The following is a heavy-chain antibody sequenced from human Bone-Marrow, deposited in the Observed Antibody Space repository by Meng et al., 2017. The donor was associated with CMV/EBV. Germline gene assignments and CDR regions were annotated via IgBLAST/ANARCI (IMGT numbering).Heavy chain of an antibody. J-gene: IGHJ4*02. CDR1: GFTFSSYS. D-gene: IGHD3-3*01. V-gene: IGHV3-15*01. CDR3: TTQNYDFWSGYYISYYFDY. Sequence: GESLKISCAASGFTFSSYSMNWVRQAPGKGLEWVGRIKSKTDGGTTDYAAPVKGRFTISRDDSKNTLYLQMNSLKTEDTAVYYCTTQNYDFWSGYYISYYFDYWGQGTLVTVSS. CDR2: IKSKTDGGTT.